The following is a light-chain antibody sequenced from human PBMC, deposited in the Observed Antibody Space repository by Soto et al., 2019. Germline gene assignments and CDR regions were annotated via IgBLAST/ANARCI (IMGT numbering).Light chain of an antibody. CDR1: RSNIGDNP. V-gene: IGLV1-44*01. CDR3: AAWDDSLNDL. CDR2: IHD. Sequence: QAVLTQPPSAPGTPGQRITISCSGSRSNIGDNPVTWYPQLPAAAPKLLIYIHDQRPSGVPDRFSGSKSGTSASLAISGLQPEDEADYYCAAWDDSLNDLLGTGTKVTVL. J-gene: IGLJ1*01.